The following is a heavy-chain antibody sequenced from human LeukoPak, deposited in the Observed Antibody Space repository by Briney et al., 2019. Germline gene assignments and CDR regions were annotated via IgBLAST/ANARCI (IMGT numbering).Heavy chain of an antibody. CDR2: IRYDGSNK. CDR1: GFTFSSYG. CDR3: AKGTSISSHPPCDY. V-gene: IGHV3-30*02. D-gene: IGHD6-13*01. J-gene: IGHJ4*02. Sequence: PGGSLRLSCAASGFTFSSYGMHWVRQAPGKGLDWVTFIRYDGSNKYYADSVKGRFTISRDNSKNTLYLQMNSLRTEDTAVYYCAKGTSISSHPPCDYWGQGTLVTVSS.